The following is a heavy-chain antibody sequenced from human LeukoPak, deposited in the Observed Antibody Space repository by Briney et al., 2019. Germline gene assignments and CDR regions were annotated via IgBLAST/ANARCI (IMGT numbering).Heavy chain of an antibody. CDR2: INQDGSKE. CDR3: VRDGGVSGYDLLDY. D-gene: IGHD5-12*01. Sequence: AGGSLRLSCAASGFTFSNYWMTWVRQAPGKGLEWVAHINQDGSKEYYMDSVKARFTISRDNAKNSLSLQMNSLRAEDTAVYYCVRDGGVSGYDLLDYRGQGTLVTVSS. CDR1: GFTFSNYW. V-gene: IGHV3-7*01. J-gene: IGHJ4*02.